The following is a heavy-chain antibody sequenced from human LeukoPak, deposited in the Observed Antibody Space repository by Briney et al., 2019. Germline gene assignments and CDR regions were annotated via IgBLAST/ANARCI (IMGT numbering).Heavy chain of an antibody. Sequence: PSETLSLTCTVSGGSVSSSSYYWSWIRQPPGKGLEWIGYIYYSGSTNYNPSLKSRVTISVDTSKNQFSLKLSSVTAADTAVYYCARVLGGSPYHFDYWGQGTLVTVSS. J-gene: IGHJ4*02. D-gene: IGHD3-16*01. V-gene: IGHV4-61*01. CDR1: GGSVSSSSYY. CDR2: IYYSGST. CDR3: ARVLGGSPYHFDY.